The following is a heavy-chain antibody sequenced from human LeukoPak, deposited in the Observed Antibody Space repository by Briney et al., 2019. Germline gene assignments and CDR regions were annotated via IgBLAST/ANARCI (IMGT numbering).Heavy chain of an antibody. CDR2: ISSSGSSI. V-gene: IGHV3-11*01. CDR3: ARDPGSGYEEHFNY. D-gene: IGHD5-12*01. J-gene: IGHJ4*02. Sequence: GGSLRLSCAASGFIFSDYYMSWIRQAPGKGLEWVSYISSSGSSIYYADSVKGRFTISRDNAKDSLYLQMNSLRAEDTAVYYCARDPGSGYEEHFNYWGQGTLVTVSS. CDR1: GFIFSDYY.